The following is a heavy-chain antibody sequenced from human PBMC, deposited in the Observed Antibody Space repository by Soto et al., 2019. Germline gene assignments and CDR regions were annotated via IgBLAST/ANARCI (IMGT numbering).Heavy chain of an antibody. Sequence: GGSLRLSCAASGFTFSFYAMSWVRQAPGKGLEWVSAISASGTSTHYADSVKGRFTISRDDSKNTAYLQMNSLKTEDTAVYYCTRPYYDFWSGYHNPADDYYYGMDVWGQGTTVTVSS. CDR3: TRPYYDFWSGYHNPADDYYYGMDV. CDR1: GFTFSFYA. V-gene: IGHV3-23*01. D-gene: IGHD3-3*01. CDR2: ISASGTST. J-gene: IGHJ6*02.